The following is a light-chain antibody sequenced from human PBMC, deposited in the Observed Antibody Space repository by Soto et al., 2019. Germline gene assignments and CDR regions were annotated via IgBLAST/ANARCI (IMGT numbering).Light chain of an antibody. V-gene: IGKV3-15*01. CDR3: QHYNNWPPWT. CDR2: GAS. CDR1: QSVSSN. Sequence: EIVMTQSPATLSVSPGERATLSCRASQSVSSNFAWYQQKSGQAPRLLIYGASTRATGIPARFSGSGSGTKFTLTISSLQSEDFAVYYCQHYNNWPPWTFGQGTKVEIK. J-gene: IGKJ1*01.